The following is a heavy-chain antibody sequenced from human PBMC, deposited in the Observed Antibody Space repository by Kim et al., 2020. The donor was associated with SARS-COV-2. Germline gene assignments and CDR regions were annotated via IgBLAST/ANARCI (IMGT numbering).Heavy chain of an antibody. CDR1: GGSISSYY. V-gene: IGHV4-59*08. J-gene: IGHJ5*02. CDR3: ARRGYYDFWSGYSNWFDP. D-gene: IGHD3-3*01. Sequence: ETLSLTCTVSGGSISSYYWSWIRQPPGKGLEWIGYIYYSGSTNYNPSLKSRVTISVDTTKNQFSLKLSSVTAADTAVYYCARRGYYDFWSGYSNWFDPWGQGTLVTVSS. CDR2: IYYSGST.